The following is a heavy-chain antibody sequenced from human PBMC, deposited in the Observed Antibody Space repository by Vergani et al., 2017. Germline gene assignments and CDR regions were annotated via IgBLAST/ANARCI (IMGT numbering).Heavy chain of an antibody. Sequence: EVQLVESGGGLVQPGRSLRLSCAASGFTFDDYAMHWVRQAPGKGLEWVSGISWNSGSIGYADSVKGRFTISRDNAKNSLYLQMNSLRAEDTALYYCASVGPEYYYDSSGYPFDYWGQGTLVTVSS. CDR1: GFTFDDYA. J-gene: IGHJ4*02. V-gene: IGHV3-9*01. CDR3: ASVGPEYYYDSSGYPFDY. D-gene: IGHD3-22*01. CDR2: ISWNSGSI.